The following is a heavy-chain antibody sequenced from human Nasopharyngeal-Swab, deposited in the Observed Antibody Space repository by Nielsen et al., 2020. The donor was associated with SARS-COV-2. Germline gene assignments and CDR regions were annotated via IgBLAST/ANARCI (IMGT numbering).Heavy chain of an antibody. CDR3: ARDQTISSNAFDI. CDR1: GYTFTGYY. D-gene: IGHD2-2*01. V-gene: IGHV1-2*02. Sequence: ASVKVFCKASGYTFTGYYMHWVRQAPGQGLEWMGWINSNSGGTNYAQKFQGRVTMTRDTSISTAYMELSRLRSDDTAVYYCARDQTISSNAFDIWGQGTMVTVSS. CDR2: INSNSGGT. J-gene: IGHJ3*02.